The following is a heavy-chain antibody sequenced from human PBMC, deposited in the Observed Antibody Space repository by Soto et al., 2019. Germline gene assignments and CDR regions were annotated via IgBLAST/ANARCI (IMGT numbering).Heavy chain of an antibody. Sequence: LRLSCAASGFSFTTYVMHWVRQAPGKGLEWVAVIPHDGSYKYYGDAVKGRFTISRDTSKNAVYLEMNSLRPEDTAVYYCAKGLLAIVGTTLPRDAFNIWGQGTMVTVSS. V-gene: IGHV3-30*18. CDR1: GFSFTTYV. CDR3: AKGLLAIVGTTLPRDAFNI. J-gene: IGHJ3*02. CDR2: IPHDGSYK. D-gene: IGHD1-26*01.